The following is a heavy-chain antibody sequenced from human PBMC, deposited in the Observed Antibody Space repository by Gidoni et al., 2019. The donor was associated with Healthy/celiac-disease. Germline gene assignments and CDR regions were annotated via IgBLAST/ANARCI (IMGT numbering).Heavy chain of an antibody. CDR2: IIPIFGTA. Sequence: QVQLVQSGAEAKKPGSSVKVACKAYGGTFSNYAISWVRQAPGQGLEWMGVIIPIFGTANYAQKFQGRVTITADKSTSTAYMELSSLRSEDTAVYYCASLWGYCSSTSCSTDYWGQGTLVTVSS. D-gene: IGHD2-2*01. CDR3: ASLWGYCSSTSCSTDY. V-gene: IGHV1-69*06. J-gene: IGHJ4*02. CDR1: GGTFSNYA.